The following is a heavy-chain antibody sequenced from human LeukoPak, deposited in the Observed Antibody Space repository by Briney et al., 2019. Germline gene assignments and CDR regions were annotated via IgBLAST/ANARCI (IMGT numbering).Heavy chain of an antibody. Sequence: PGGSLRLSCAASGFTFSSYGIHWVRQAPGKGLEWVALISYDGSNKYYVDSVKGRFTISRDNSKNTVFLQMNSLRAEDMAMYYCAKGEGGDSGWYGDYWGQGTLVTVSS. CDR1: GFTFSSYG. V-gene: IGHV3-30*18. J-gene: IGHJ4*02. CDR3: AKGEGGDSGWYGDY. CDR2: ISYDGSNK. D-gene: IGHD6-19*01.